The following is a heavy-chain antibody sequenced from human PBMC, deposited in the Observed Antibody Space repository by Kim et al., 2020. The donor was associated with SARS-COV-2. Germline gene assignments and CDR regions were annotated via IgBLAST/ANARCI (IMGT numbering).Heavy chain of an antibody. Sequence: GGSLRLSCAASGFTFSSYGMHWVRQAPGKGLEWVAVISYDGSNKYYADSVKGRFTISRDNSKNTLYLQMNSLRAEDTAVYYCAKDRLNTMVRGVTRRYYYGMDVWGQGTTVTVSS. CDR1: GFTFSSYG. V-gene: IGHV3-30*18. D-gene: IGHD3-10*01. J-gene: IGHJ6*02. CDR2: ISYDGSNK. CDR3: AKDRLNTMVRGVTRRYYYGMDV.